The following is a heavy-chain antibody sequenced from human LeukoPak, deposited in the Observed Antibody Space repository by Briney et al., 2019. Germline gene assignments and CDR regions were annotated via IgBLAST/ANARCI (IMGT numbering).Heavy chain of an antibody. V-gene: IGHV1-18*01. J-gene: IGHJ4*02. Sequence: ASVKVSXKASGYTFTSYGISWVRQAPGQGLEWMGWISAYNGNTNYAQKLQGRVTMTTDTSTSTAYMELRSLRSDDTAVYYCARVPQWGFGESYFDYWGQGTLVTVSS. CDR2: ISAYNGNT. CDR3: ARVPQWGFGESYFDY. D-gene: IGHD3-10*01. CDR1: GYTFTSYG.